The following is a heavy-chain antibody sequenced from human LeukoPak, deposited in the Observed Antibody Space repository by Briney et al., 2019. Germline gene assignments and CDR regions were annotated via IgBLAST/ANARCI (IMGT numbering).Heavy chain of an antibody. CDR2: ISWNSGSI. CDR1: GFTFDDYA. J-gene: IGHJ3*02. CDR3: AKADYYDSSGSIFDI. Sequence: PGGSLRLSCAASGFTFDDYAMHWVRQAPGKGLEWVSGISWNSGSIDYADSVKGRFTISRDNAKNSLYLQMNSLRAEDMALYYCAKADYYDSSGSIFDIWGQGTMVTVSS. D-gene: IGHD3-22*01. V-gene: IGHV3-9*03.